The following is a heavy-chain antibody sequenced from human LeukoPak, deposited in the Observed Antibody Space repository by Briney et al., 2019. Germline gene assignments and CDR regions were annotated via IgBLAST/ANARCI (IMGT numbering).Heavy chain of an antibody. V-gene: IGHV1-46*01. D-gene: IGHD3-3*01. CDR3: ARGHYDFWSGYRYYYYYGMDV. Sequence: ASVKVSCKASGYTFTSYYMHWVRQAPGQGLEWMGIINPSGGSTSYAQKFQGRVTITADKSTSTAYMELSSLRSEDTAVYYCARGHYDFWSGYRYYYYYGMDVWGQGTTVTVSS. J-gene: IGHJ6*02. CDR2: INPSGGST. CDR1: GYTFTSYY.